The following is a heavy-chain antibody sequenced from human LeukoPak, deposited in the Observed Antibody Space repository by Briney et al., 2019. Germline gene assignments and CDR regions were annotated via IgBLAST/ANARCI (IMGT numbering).Heavy chain of an antibody. V-gene: IGHV3-30*02. CDR2: IRYEGSNK. CDR1: GFTFSSYG. Sequence: GGSMTLSCAPSGFTFSSYGMHWVRQAPGKGLEWVAFIRYEGSNKYYADSVKGRFTFSRDNSKNTLYLQMNSLRAEDTAVYYCAKDRLIVGATTGFDYWGQGTLVTVSS. J-gene: IGHJ4*02. D-gene: IGHD1-26*01. CDR3: AKDRLIVGATTGFDY.